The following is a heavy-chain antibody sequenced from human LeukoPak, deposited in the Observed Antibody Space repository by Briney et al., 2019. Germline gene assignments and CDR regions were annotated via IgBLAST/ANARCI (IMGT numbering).Heavy chain of an antibody. CDR2: IIPIFGTA. CDR1: GGTFSSYA. Sequence: SVKVSCKASGGTFSSYAISWVRQAPGQGLEWMGGIIPIFGTANYAQKFQGRVTITADESTSTAYMELSSLRSEDTAVYYCARDYYGSGSHLSPYYYGMDVWGQGTTVIVSS. CDR3: ARDYYGSGSHLSPYYYGMDV. V-gene: IGHV1-69*01. D-gene: IGHD3-10*01. J-gene: IGHJ6*02.